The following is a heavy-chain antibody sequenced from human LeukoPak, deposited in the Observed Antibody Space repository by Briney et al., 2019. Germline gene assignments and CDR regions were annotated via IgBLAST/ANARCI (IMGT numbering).Heavy chain of an antibody. J-gene: IGHJ3*02. D-gene: IGHD1-14*01. CDR2: IRSKANSYAT. Sequence: GGSLKLSCAASGVSFSSSAMHWVRQASGKGLEWVGRIRSKANSYATAYAASVKGRFTISRDDSKNTAYLQMNSLSAEDTAVYCCARDLARYRAFDIWGQGTMVTVSS. CDR1: GVSFSSSA. CDR3: ARDLARYRAFDI. V-gene: IGHV3-73*01.